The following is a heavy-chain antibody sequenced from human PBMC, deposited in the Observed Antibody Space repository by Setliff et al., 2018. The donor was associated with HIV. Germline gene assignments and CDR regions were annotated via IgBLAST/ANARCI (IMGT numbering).Heavy chain of an antibody. CDR1: SFIFKDYG. CDR3: AKGDYYDTTYDAFDI. V-gene: IGHV3-30*02. Sequence: PGGSLRLSCEMSSFIFKDYGMNWVRQAPGKGLEWVAFIRYDGSKKYPADSVKGRFTISRENYKNTLYLQMNSLRAEDTAVYYCAKGDYYDTTYDAFDIWGQGTMVTVSS. D-gene: IGHD3-22*01. CDR2: IRYDGSKK. J-gene: IGHJ3*02.